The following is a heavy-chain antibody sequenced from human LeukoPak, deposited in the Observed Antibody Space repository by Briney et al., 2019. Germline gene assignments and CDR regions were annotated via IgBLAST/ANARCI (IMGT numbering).Heavy chain of an antibody. V-gene: IGHV3-21*01. CDR3: AEEGDYYGSGSYRDGFDI. CDR1: GFTFSSYS. CDR2: SSSSSYI. D-gene: IGHD3-10*01. Sequence: PGGSLRLSCAASGFTFSSYSMNWVRQAPGKGLEWVSSSSSSSYIYYADSVKGRFTISRDSFKNTLYLQMNSLRPEDTAVYYCAEEGDYYGSGSYRDGFDIWGQGTRTTVSS. J-gene: IGHJ3*02.